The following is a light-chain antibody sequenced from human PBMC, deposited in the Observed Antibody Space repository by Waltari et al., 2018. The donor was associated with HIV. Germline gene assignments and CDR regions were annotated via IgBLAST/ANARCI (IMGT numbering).Light chain of an antibody. CDR2: GAS. V-gene: IGKV4-1*01. Sequence: DIVMTQSPDSLAVSLGERATIKCKSSQSVLNSPNNMNYLVWYQQKPGQPLKLLSYGASTRGSGVPDRFSGSGSGTDFTLTISSLQAEDVAVYYCQQYYTTPFTFGPGTKVDIK. CDR1: QSVLNSPNNMNY. CDR3: QQYYTTPFT. J-gene: IGKJ3*01.